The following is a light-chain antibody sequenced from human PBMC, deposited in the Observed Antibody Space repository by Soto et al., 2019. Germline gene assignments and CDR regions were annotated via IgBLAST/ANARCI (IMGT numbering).Light chain of an antibody. CDR2: DAS. Sequence: DIQMTQSPSTLSASVGDTVTVTCRASQSVSGWLAWYQQKPGKAPKLLIYDASSLESGVPQRFSGSGSGTEFTLTISSLQTDDFSTYYCQQYHSYWTFGQGTTGDIK. CDR1: QSVSGW. V-gene: IGKV1-5*01. J-gene: IGKJ1*01. CDR3: QQYHSYWT.